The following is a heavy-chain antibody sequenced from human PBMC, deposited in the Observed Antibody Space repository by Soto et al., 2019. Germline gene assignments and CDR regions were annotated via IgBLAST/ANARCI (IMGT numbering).Heavy chain of an antibody. Sequence: PGESLKISCMGFGYSFTSYWIAWVRQMPGKGLEWMGIIYPDDSDTRYSPSFQGQVTISADKSISTAYLQWSSLKASDTAMYYCARLAVAGTLNWGQGTLVTVSS. CDR3: ARLAVAGTLN. CDR2: IYPDDSDT. CDR1: GYSFTSYW. V-gene: IGHV5-51*01. J-gene: IGHJ4*02. D-gene: IGHD6-13*01.